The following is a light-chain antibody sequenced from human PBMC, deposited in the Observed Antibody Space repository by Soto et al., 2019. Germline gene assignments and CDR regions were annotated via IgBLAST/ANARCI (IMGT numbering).Light chain of an antibody. J-gene: IGKJ1*01. Sequence: EIMITQAPETLSVSYGERDTISYTASQSVSSSYLALHQQKPGQAPRRRIYGASGRATGIPDTFSGSGSGTDFTLTISRLEPEDFAVYYCQQYGSSRWTFGQGTKVDIK. CDR1: QSVSSSY. V-gene: IGKV3-20*01. CDR3: QQYGSSRWT. CDR2: GAS.